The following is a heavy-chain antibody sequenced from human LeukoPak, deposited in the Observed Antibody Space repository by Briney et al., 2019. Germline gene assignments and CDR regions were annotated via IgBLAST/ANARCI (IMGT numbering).Heavy chain of an antibody. Sequence: PGGSLRLSCAASGFTFDDYAMHWVRQAPGKGLEWVSGITWNSGSIGYADSVKGRFTISRDNAKNSLYLQMNSLRAEDTALYYCAKADFHGAFDIWGQGTMVTVSS. CDR2: ITWNSGSI. D-gene: IGHD3/OR15-3a*01. J-gene: IGHJ3*02. CDR1: GFTFDDYA. V-gene: IGHV3-9*01. CDR3: AKADFHGAFDI.